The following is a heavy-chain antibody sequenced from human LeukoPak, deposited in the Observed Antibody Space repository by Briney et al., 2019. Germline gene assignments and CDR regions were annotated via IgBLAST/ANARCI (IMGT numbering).Heavy chain of an antibody. CDR3: ARGGLISLANTPLGAFDI. CDR1: GGSISSYY. CDR2: IYYTGST. Sequence: SETLSLTCTVSGGSISSYYWSWIRQPPGKGLEWIGYIYYTGSTSYSPSLRSRVTISVDTSKNQFSLQLNSVTPEDTAVYYCARGGLISLANTPLGAFDIWGQGTMVSVSS. J-gene: IGHJ3*02. D-gene: IGHD3/OR15-3a*01. V-gene: IGHV4-59*12.